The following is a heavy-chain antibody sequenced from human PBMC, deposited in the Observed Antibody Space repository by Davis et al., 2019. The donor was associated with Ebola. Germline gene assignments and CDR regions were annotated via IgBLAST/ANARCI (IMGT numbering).Heavy chain of an antibody. CDR3: ARVVFVAGATPSWYFDL. J-gene: IGHJ2*01. Sequence: SETLSLTCAVYGGSFSGYYWSWIRQPPGKGLEWIGEINHSGSTNYNPSLKSRVTISVDTSKSQFSLKLSSVTAADTAVYYCARVVFVAGATPSWYFDLWGRGTLVTVSP. D-gene: IGHD2-15*01. CDR2: INHSGST. CDR1: GGSFSGYY. V-gene: IGHV4-34*01.